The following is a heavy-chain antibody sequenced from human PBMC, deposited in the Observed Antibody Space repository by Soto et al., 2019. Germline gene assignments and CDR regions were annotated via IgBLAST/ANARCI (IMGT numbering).Heavy chain of an antibody. Sequence: QVQLQESGPGLVKPSQTLSLTCTVSGGSISSGGYYWSWIRQHPGKGLEWIGYIYYSGSTYYNPSLKSRVTISVDTSKNQFSLKLSSVTAADTAVYYCASRGEELHIFNYYGMDVWGQGTTVTVSS. CDR2: IYYSGST. CDR3: ASRGEELHIFNYYGMDV. V-gene: IGHV4-31*03. CDR1: GGSISSGGYY. J-gene: IGHJ6*02. D-gene: IGHD1-7*01.